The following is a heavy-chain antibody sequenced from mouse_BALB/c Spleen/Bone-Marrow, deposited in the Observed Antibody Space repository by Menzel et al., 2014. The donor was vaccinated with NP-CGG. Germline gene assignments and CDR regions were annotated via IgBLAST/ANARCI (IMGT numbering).Heavy chain of an antibody. CDR1: GFNIKDTY. V-gene: IGHV14-3*02. CDR2: IDPYDSET. J-gene: IGHJ2*01. CDR3: ARYDGYYDY. D-gene: IGHD2-3*01. Sequence: EVQLQQSGAELVKPGASVKLSCTASGFNIKDTYMHWVKQRPEQGLEWIGRIDPYDSETHYNQKFKDKAILTVDKSSSTAYMQLSSLTSEDSAVYYCARYDGYYDYWGQGTTLTVSS.